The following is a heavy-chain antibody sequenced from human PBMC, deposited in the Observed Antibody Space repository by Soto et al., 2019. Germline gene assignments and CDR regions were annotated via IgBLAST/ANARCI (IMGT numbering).Heavy chain of an antibody. CDR3: ARAPGWIFGVVSNYGMDV. Sequence: EVQLVESGGGLVQPGGSLRLSCAASGFTFSSYWMHWVRQAPGKGLVWVSRINSVGSSTSYADSVKGRFTISRDNGKTTLYLPMNSLRADDTAVYYCARAPGWIFGVVSNYGMDVWGQGTTVTVSS. V-gene: IGHV3-74*01. CDR2: INSVGSST. J-gene: IGHJ6*02. D-gene: IGHD3-3*01. CDR1: GFTFSSYW.